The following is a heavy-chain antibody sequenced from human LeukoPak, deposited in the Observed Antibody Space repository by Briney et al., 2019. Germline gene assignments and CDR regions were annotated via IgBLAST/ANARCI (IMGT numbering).Heavy chain of an antibody. D-gene: IGHD1-7*01. CDR2: ISYDGSNK. Sequence: GRSLRLSCTASGFTFSNYGMHWVRQAPGKGLEWVAVISYDGSNKYYADSVKGRFTISRDNSKNTLYLQMNSLRAEDTAVYYCARDGDWNYSTYYFDYWGQGTLVTVSS. CDR3: ARDGDWNYSTYYFDY. V-gene: IGHV3-30*03. J-gene: IGHJ4*02. CDR1: GFTFSNYG.